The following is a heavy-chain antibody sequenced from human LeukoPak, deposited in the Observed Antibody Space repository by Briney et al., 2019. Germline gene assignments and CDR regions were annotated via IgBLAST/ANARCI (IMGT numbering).Heavy chain of an antibody. CDR1: GGSLSFYY. Sequence: SETLSLTCGVYGGSLSFYYWSWIRQPPGKGLEWIGYIYYSGSTNYNPSLKSRVTISVDTSKKQFSLKLSSVTAADTAVYYCARDLPGQYGFDIWGQGTMVAVSS. J-gene: IGHJ3*02. V-gene: IGHV4-59*12. CDR2: IYYSGST. CDR3: ARDLPGQYGFDI.